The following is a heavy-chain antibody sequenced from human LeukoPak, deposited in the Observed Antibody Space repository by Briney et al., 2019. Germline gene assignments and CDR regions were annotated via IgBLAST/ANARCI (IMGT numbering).Heavy chain of an antibody. J-gene: IGHJ3*02. CDR2: IYYSGGT. CDR3: ASASLFYCSSTSCYLEWAFDI. D-gene: IGHD2-2*01. Sequence: PSETLSLTCTVSGGSISSYYWSWIRQPPGKGLEWIGYIYYSGGTNYNPSLKSRVTISVDTSKNQFSLKLSSVTAADTAVYYCASASLFYCSSTSCYLEWAFDIWGQGTMVTVSS. CDR1: GGSISSYY. V-gene: IGHV4-59*08.